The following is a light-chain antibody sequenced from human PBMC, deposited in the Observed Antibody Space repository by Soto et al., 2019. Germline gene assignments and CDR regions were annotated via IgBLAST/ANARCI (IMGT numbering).Light chain of an antibody. CDR3: QKYNSYSWT. CDR1: QSISNW. J-gene: IGKJ1*01. Sequence: EIQMTQSPSTLPASVGYRATITCRASQSISNWLAWYQQKPGKAPKLLIYDSSSLESGVPSRFSGSGSGTEFTLTISSMQPDDFATYYCQKYNSYSWTVGKGTKVDI. CDR2: DSS. V-gene: IGKV1-5*01.